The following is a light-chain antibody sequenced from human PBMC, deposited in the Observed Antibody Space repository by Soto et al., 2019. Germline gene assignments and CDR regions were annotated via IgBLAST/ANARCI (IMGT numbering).Light chain of an antibody. CDR2: EVS. V-gene: IGLV2-8*01. CDR1: SSDVGGYNY. Sequence: QSALTQPPSASGSPGQSVTISCTGTSSDVGGYNYVSWYQQHPGQAPKLMIYEVSKRPAGVPDRFSGSKSGNTASLTVSGLQAEDEADYYRSSYAGSNNLGVFGGGTKVTVL. J-gene: IGLJ3*02. CDR3: SSYAGSNNLGV.